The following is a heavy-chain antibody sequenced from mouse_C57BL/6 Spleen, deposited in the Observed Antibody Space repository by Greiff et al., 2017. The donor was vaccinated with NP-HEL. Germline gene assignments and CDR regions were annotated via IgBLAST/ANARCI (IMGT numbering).Heavy chain of an antibody. V-gene: IGHV1-53*01. CDR2: INPSNGGT. Sequence: VQLQQPGTELVKPGASVKLSCKASGYTFTSYWMHWVKQRPGQGLEWIGNINPSNGGTKYNEKFKSKATLTVDKSSSTAYMQLSSLTSEDSAVYYCAKGYYGSSYRYYAMDYWGQGTSVTVSS. J-gene: IGHJ4*01. CDR1: GYTFTSYW. D-gene: IGHD1-1*01. CDR3: AKGYYGSSYRYYAMDY.